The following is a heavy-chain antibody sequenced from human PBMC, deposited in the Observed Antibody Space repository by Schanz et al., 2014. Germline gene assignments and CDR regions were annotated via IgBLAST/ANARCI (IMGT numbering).Heavy chain of an antibody. CDR3: ARIGGSDFDY. J-gene: IGHJ4*02. CDR1: GFTFSAYA. D-gene: IGHD3-10*01. V-gene: IGHV3-23*01. Sequence: EVQLLESGGGLVQPGGSLRLSCAASGFTFSAYAMTWVRQIPGKGLEWVSAISASGGTTYYADSVKGRFTISRDNSKTSLYLEMNSLRAEDTAVYYCARIGGSDFDYWPRGTLVT. CDR2: ISASGGTT.